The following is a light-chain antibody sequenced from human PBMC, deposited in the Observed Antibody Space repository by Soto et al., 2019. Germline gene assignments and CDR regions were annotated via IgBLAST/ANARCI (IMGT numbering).Light chain of an antibody. CDR1: MRDVGAYNL. CDR3: SSFTSKSTLI. CDR2: EVR. V-gene: IGLV2-14*01. J-gene: IGLJ2*01. Sequence: QSALTQPASVSGSPGQSITISCAGTMRDVGAYNLVSWYQQHPGRVPQLIIYEVRNRPSGISFRFSGSKSGNTASLTISGLQAEDEADYYCSSFTSKSTLIFGGGTKLTVL.